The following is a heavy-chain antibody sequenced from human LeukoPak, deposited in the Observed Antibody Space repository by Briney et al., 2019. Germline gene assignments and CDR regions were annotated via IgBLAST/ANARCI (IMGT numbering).Heavy chain of an antibody. J-gene: IGHJ4*02. Sequence: ASVKVSCKASGGTFSSYAISWVRQAPGQGLEWMGGIIPIFGTANYAQKFQGRVTITADESMSTAYMELSSLRSEDTAVYYCARGRRDYGDYSFDYWGQGTLVTVSS. V-gene: IGHV1-69*13. CDR2: IIPIFGTA. CDR3: ARGRRDYGDYSFDY. CDR1: GGTFSSYA. D-gene: IGHD4-17*01.